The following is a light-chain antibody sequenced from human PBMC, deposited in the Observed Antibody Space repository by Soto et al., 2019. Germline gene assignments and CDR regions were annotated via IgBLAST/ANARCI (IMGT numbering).Light chain of an antibody. CDR3: SSYTSSNFWV. Sequence: QSALTQPASVSGSPGQSITISCTGTSSDVGGYNYDSWYQQHPGKAPKLMIYEVSNRPSGISNRVSGSKSGNTASLTISGLQAEDEADYYCSSYTSSNFWVFGEGNKVTVL. J-gene: IGLJ3*02. CDR2: EVS. V-gene: IGLV2-14*01. CDR1: SSDVGGYNY.